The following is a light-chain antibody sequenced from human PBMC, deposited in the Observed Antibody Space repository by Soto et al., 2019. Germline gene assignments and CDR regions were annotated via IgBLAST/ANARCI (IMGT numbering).Light chain of an antibody. CDR1: ESIRTW. J-gene: IGKJ1*01. CDR3: QQYNSYS. CDR2: DAS. Sequence: DIHMTQSPTTLSASIGYRFTITCRASESIRTWLAWYQHKPGKAPKFLIYDASTLESGVPSRFSGSGSGTEFTLTISSLQPDDFATYYCQQYNSYSFGQGTKVDIK. V-gene: IGKV1-5*01.